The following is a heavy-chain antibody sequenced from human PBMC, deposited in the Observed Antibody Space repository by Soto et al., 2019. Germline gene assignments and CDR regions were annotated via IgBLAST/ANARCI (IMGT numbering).Heavy chain of an antibody. D-gene: IGHD7-27*01. CDR1: GYTFTSYG. V-gene: IGHV1-18*01. CDR3: AREEGGRVLTDDDFDI. J-gene: IGHJ3*02. Sequence: ASVKVSCKASGYTFTSYGISWVRQAPGQGLEWMGWISTYNGNTNYAQKLQGRVTMTTDTSTSTAYMELRSLRSDDTAVYYCAREEGGRVLTDDDFDIWGQGTMVTVSS. CDR2: ISTYNGNT.